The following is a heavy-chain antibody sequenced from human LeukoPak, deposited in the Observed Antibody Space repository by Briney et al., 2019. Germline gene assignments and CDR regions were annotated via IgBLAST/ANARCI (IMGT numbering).Heavy chain of an antibody. CDR2: IYYSGST. CDR1: GGSISSYY. Sequence: SSETLSLTCTVSGGSISSYYSSWIQQPPRKGLEWLGYIYYSGSTNYHPSLKSRVIISVDTSKNQFSLKLSSVTAADTAVYYCARLSGIAAAVVMGGFDYWGQGTLVTVSS. D-gene: IGHD6-13*01. CDR3: ARLSGIAAAVVMGGFDY. V-gene: IGHV4-59*01. J-gene: IGHJ4*02.